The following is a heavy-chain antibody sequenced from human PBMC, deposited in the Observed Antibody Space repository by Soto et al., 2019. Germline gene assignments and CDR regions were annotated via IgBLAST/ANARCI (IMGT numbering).Heavy chain of an antibody. CDR1: GFTFSSYE. V-gene: IGHV3-48*03. CDR2: ISSSGSTI. J-gene: IGHJ6*02. D-gene: IGHD2-8*01. Sequence: GESLKISCAASGFTFSSYEMNWVRQAPGKGLEWVSYISSSGSTIYYADSVKGRFTISRDNAKNSLYLQMNSLRAGDTAVYYWARERRCTNGVCYTRYYYYGMDVWGQGTTVTVSS. CDR3: ARERRCTNGVCYTRYYYYGMDV.